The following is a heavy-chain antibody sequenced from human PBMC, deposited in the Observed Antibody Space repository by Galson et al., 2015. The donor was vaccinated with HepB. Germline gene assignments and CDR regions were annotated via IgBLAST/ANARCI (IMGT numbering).Heavy chain of an antibody. CDR3: ARRWFGEVTYYYYYYGMDV. D-gene: IGHD3-10*01. Sequence: ETLSLTCAVSGGSICSSSYYWGWIRQPPGKGLEWIGSIYYSGSTYYNPSLKSRVTISVDTSKNQFSLKLSSVTAADTAVYYCARRWFGEVTYYYYYYGMDVWGQGTAVTVSS. CDR1: GGSICSSSYY. V-gene: IGHV4-39*01. J-gene: IGHJ6*02. CDR2: IYYSGST.